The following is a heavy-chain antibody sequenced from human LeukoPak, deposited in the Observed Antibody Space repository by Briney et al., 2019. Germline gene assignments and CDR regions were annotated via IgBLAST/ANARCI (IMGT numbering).Heavy chain of an antibody. CDR1: GFSFTNYW. J-gene: IGHJ3*02. CDR2: IYPGDSDT. D-gene: IGHD5/OR15-5a*01. CDR3: ARRVVYGRTFDI. V-gene: IGHV5-51*01. Sequence: ESLKISCQGSGFSFTNYWIGWVRQVSGKGLEWMGIIYPGDSDTRYRPSFKGQVTISADNSISSAYLQWSSVKASDTAMFYCARRVVYGRTFDIWGQGTMVTVSS.